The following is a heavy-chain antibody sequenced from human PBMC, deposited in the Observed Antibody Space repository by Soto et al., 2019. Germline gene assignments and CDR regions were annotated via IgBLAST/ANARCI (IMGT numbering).Heavy chain of an antibody. Sequence: SETLSLTCSVSGVSVSSGSYYWTWVRQPPGKRLEWIGYIYYNGITKYNPSLESRVTISIDTSNNQFSLKLISVTDAVTAVYYCAREGRGYDYGLLDYWGQGTLVTVSS. V-gene: IGHV4-61*01. CDR1: GVSVSSGSYY. J-gene: IGHJ4*02. D-gene: IGHD5-18*01. CDR2: IYYNGIT. CDR3: AREGRGYDYGLLDY.